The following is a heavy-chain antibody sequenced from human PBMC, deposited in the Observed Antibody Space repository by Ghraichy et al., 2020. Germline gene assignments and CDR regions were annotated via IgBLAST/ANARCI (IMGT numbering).Heavy chain of an antibody. Sequence: ASVKVSCKASGFTFTSYGMNWVRQAPGQRPEWMGWINTNTGNPSYVQGFTGRFVFSVDHSLSTAYLQISSLKAEDTAVYYCARGPGEVLLKALDIWGQGTLVTVSS. CDR2: INTNTGNP. D-gene: IGHD2/OR15-2a*01. CDR3: ARGPGEVLLKALDI. V-gene: IGHV7-4-1*02. J-gene: IGHJ4*02. CDR1: GFTFTSYG.